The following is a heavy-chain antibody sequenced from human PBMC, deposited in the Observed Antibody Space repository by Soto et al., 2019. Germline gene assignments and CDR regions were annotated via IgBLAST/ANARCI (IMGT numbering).Heavy chain of an antibody. V-gene: IGHV3-30-3*01. D-gene: IGHD4-4*01. CDR2: MSHDGSRT. CDR3: ARVNYEAWFDP. Sequence: PGGSLRLSCTPSGFIFNTYAMHWVRQAPGKGLEWVAVMSHDGSRTYYADSAKGRFTISGDNSKNSLYLQMNSLKTEDTAVYYCARVNYEAWFDPWGQGTLVTVSS. CDR1: GFIFNTYA. J-gene: IGHJ5*02.